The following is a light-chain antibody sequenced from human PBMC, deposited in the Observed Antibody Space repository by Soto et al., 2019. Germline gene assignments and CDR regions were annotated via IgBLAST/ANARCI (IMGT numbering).Light chain of an antibody. Sequence: EIVLTQSPATLSLSPGERATLSCRASQSVSSYLAWYQQKPGQAPRLLIYDPSHRATGIPARFSGSGSGTDFTLTISSLEPEDFAVYYCQQRSNWTPYTFGQGTKLEIK. CDR3: QQRSNWTPYT. CDR2: DPS. J-gene: IGKJ2*01. CDR1: QSVSSY. V-gene: IGKV3-11*01.